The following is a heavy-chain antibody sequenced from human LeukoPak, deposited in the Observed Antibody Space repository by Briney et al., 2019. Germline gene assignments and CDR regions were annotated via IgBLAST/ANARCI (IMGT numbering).Heavy chain of an antibody. J-gene: IGHJ4*02. Sequence: ASVKVSCKASGYTFTSYDINWVRQATGQGLEWMGWMNPNSGNTGYAQKFQGRVTITRNTSISTAYMELSSLRSEDTAVYYCARRMGTRGIAAAGVMNDYWGQGTLVTVSS. CDR3: ARRMGTRGIAAAGVMNDY. CDR2: MNPNSGNT. CDR1: GYTFTSYD. D-gene: IGHD6-13*01. V-gene: IGHV1-8*03.